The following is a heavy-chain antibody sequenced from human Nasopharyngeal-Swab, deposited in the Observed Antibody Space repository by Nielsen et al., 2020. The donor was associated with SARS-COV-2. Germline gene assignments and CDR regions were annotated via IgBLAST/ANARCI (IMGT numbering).Heavy chain of an antibody. D-gene: IGHD3-3*01. Sequence: GGSLRLSCAASGFTFSSYWMSWVRQAPGKGLEWVANIKQDGSEKYYVDSVKGRFPISRDNAKNSLYLQMNSLRAEDTAVYYCSRDWLRFLEWFAHDYWGQGTLVTVSS. J-gene: IGHJ4*02. CDR2: IKQDGSEK. CDR3: SRDWLRFLEWFAHDY. V-gene: IGHV3-7*01. CDR1: GFTFSSYW.